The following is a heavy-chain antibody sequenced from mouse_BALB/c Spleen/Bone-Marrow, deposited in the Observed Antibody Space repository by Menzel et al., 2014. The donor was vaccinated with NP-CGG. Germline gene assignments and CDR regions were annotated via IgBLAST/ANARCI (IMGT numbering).Heavy chain of an antibody. D-gene: IGHD2-3*01. Sequence: QVQLQQSGAELVKPGAPVKLSCKASGYTFTSYWMNWVKQRPGRGLEWIGRIDPSDSETHYNQKFKDKATLTVDKSSSTAYIQLSSLTSEDSAVDYCARSHGYYPYWYCDVWGAGTTVTVSA. V-gene: IGHV1-69*02. CDR3: ARSHGYYPYWYCDV. CDR2: IDPSDSET. CDR1: GYTFTSYW. J-gene: IGHJ1*01.